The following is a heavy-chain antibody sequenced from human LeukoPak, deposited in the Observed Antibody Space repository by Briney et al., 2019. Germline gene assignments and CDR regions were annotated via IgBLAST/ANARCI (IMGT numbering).Heavy chain of an antibody. V-gene: IGHV1-8*01. D-gene: IGHD2-8*01. CDR1: GYTFTSYD. Sequence: PLASVTVSCKASGYTFTSYDINWVRQAPGQGLEWMGWMNPNSGNTGYAQKFQGRVTMTRSTSITTAYMELSSLRPEDTAVYYCVRCAVGCYYNYGIDAWGQGTTVTVSS. CDR2: MNPNSGNT. J-gene: IGHJ6*02. CDR3: VRCAVGCYYNYGIDA.